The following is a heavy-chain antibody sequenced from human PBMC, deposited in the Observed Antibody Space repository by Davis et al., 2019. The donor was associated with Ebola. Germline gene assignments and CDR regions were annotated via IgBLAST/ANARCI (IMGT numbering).Heavy chain of an antibody. Sequence: MPSETLSLTCAVYGGSFSGYYWSWIRQPPGKGLEWIGEINHSGSTNYNPSLKSRVTISVDTSKNQFSLKLSSVTAADTAVYYCVRHSGDDLVFDYWGQGTLVSVSS. CDR2: INHSGST. CDR3: VRHSGDDLVFDY. V-gene: IGHV4-34*01. J-gene: IGHJ4*02. D-gene: IGHD4-17*01. CDR1: GGSFSGYY.